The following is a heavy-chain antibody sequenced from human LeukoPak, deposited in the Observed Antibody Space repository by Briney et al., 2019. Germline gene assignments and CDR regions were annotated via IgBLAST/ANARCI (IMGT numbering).Heavy chain of an antibody. CDR3: ARDSVPDNYDYVWGSLSRGDIDY. CDR2: ISSSSSYI. V-gene: IGHV3-21*01. CDR1: GFTFSSYS. D-gene: IGHD3-16*01. Sequence: GGSLRLSCAASGFTFSSYSMNWVRQAPGKGLEWVSSISSSSSYIYYADSVKGRFTISRDNAKNSLYLQMNSLGAEDTAVYYCARDSVPDNYDYVWGSLSRGDIDYWGQGTLVTVSS. J-gene: IGHJ4*02.